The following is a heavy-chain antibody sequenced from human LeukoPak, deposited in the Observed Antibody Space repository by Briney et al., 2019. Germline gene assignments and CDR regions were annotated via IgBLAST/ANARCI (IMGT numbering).Heavy chain of an antibody. CDR1: GFTFSSYG. J-gene: IGHJ6*03. Sequence: PGGSLRLSCAASGFTFSSYGMHWVRQAPGKGLEWVAFIRYDGSNKYYADSVKGRFTISRDNSKNTLYLQMNSLRAEDTAVYYCYCSSIAAEGAIYYYYYYMDVWGKGTTVTVSS. CDR3: YCSSIAAEGAIYYYYYYMDV. CDR2: IRYDGSNK. D-gene: IGHD6-6*01. V-gene: IGHV3-30*02.